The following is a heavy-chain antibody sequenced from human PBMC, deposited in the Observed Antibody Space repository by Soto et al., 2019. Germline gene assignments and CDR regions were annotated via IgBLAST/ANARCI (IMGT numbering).Heavy chain of an antibody. CDR1: EFTFSTYG. CDR3: ARGTGNYYYYMDV. Sequence: QVQLVESGGGVVQPGRSLRLSCAASEFTFSTYGMHWVRQAPGKGLEWVALIWYDGSDKYYADSVKGRFTISRDNSKNTLYLQINSLRAEDTAVYYCARGTGNYYYYMDVWGKGTTVTVSS. J-gene: IGHJ6*03. CDR2: IWYDGSDK. V-gene: IGHV3-33*01.